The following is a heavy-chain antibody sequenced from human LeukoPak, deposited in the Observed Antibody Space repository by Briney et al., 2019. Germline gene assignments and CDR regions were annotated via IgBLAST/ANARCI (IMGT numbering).Heavy chain of an antibody. CDR1: GGSISSNSYY. J-gene: IGHJ4*02. CDR2: IYYSGST. V-gene: IGHV4-39*07. Sequence: PSETLSLTCTVSGGSISSNSYYWGWIRQPPGKGLEWIGSIYYSGSTYYNPSLKSRVTISVDTSKNQFSLKLSSVTAADTAVYYCASELGEGAVAPFHWGQGTLVTVSS. CDR3: ASELGEGAVAPFH. D-gene: IGHD6-19*01.